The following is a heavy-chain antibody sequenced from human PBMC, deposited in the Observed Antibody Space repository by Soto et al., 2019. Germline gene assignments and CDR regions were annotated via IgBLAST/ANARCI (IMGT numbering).Heavy chain of an antibody. D-gene: IGHD2-15*01. V-gene: IGHV1-18*01. CDR2: VSTYTANA. J-gene: IGHJ4*02. CDR3: ARDWYCSGGSCQDLFDY. CDR1: GYTFTRYG. Sequence: ASVKVSCKASGYTFTRYGVSWVRQAPGQGLEWMGWVSTYTANAKYAQKLQGRVTMTTDTSTSTAYMELRSLRSDDTAVYYCARDWYCSGGSCQDLFDYWGQGTLVTVS.